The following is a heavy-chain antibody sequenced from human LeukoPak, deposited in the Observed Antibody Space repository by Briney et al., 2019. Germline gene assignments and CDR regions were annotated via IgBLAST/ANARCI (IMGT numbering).Heavy chain of an antibody. CDR3: ARIIGISGTYPTDY. V-gene: IGHV3-7*01. Sequence: GGSLRLSCAASGFTFRWYSMSWVRQAPGKGLEWVANIKEDGSEKYYVDSVKGRFTISRDNAKNSLYLQMNSLRAEDTAVYYCARIIGISGTYPTDYWGQGTLVTVSS. D-gene: IGHD1-26*01. CDR2: IKEDGSEK. CDR1: GFTFRWYS. J-gene: IGHJ4*02.